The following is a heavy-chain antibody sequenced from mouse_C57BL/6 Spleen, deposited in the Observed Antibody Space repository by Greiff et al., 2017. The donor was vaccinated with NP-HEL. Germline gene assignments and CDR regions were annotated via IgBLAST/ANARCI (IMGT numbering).Heavy chain of an antibody. CDR1: GYAFSSSW. J-gene: IGHJ2*01. V-gene: IGHV1-82*01. CDR2: IYPGDGDT. Sequence: QVQLQQSGPELVKPGASVKISCKASGYAFSSSWMNWVKQRPGKGLEWIGRIYPGDGDTNYNRKFKGKATLTADTSSSTAYMQLSSLPSEDSAVYFCARSYYYGSFDYWGQGTTLTVSS. CDR3: ARSYYYGSFDY. D-gene: IGHD1-1*01.